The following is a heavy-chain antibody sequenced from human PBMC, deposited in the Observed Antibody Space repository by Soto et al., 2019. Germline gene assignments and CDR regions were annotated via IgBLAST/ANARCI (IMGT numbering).Heavy chain of an antibody. J-gene: IGHJ4*02. CDR3: ASRYSSSAGRIDY. Sequence: SETLSVTCAVYVGSCSGYYWSWIRQPPGKGLEWIGEINHSGSTNYNPSLKSRVTISVDTSKNQFSLKLSSVTAADTAVYYCASRYSSSAGRIDYWGQGTLVTV. CDR2: INHSGST. V-gene: IGHV4-34*01. D-gene: IGHD6-6*01. CDR1: VGSCSGYY.